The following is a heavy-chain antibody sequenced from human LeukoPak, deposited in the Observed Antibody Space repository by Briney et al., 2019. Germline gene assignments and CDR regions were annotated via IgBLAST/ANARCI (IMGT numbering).Heavy chain of an antibody. Sequence: GGSLRLSCAASGFTFSNAWMSWVRQAPGKGLEWVGRIKSKTDGGTTDYAAPVKGRFTISRDESKNTLYLQMNSLKTEDTAVYYCTTDPHYDILAGYYMRNYWGQGTLVTVSS. D-gene: IGHD3-9*01. V-gene: IGHV3-15*01. J-gene: IGHJ4*02. CDR3: TTDPHYDILAGYYMRNY. CDR1: GFTFSNAW. CDR2: IKSKTDGGTT.